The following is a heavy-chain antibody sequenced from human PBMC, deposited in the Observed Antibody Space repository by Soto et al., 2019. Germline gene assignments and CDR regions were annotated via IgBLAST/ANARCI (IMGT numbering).Heavy chain of an antibody. J-gene: IGHJ4*02. D-gene: IGHD3-3*01. CDR3: ARGGQDFWSGPFDY. CDR1: GGSISNYY. Sequence: SETLSLTCTVSGGSISNYYCNWIRQPAGKGLEWIGRIDTSGSTNYNPSLKSRVTMSVDTSKQEFSLKLSSVTAASTALYCCARGGQDFWSGPFDYWGRGALVTVSS. CDR2: IDTSGST. V-gene: IGHV4-4*07.